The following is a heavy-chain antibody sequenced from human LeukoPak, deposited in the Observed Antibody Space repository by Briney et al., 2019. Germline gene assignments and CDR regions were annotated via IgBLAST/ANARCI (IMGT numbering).Heavy chain of an antibody. V-gene: IGHV3-30-3*01. CDR2: ISYDGSNK. CDR1: GFTFSSYA. Sequence: GRSLRLSCAASGFTFSSYAMHWVRQAPGKGLEWVAVISYDGSNKYYADSVKGRFTISRDNSKNTLYLQMNSLRAEDTAVYYCARGQTDLRFLEWLSRDGYYYYYMDVWGKGTTVTVSS. CDR3: ARGQTDLRFLEWLSRDGYYYYYMDV. D-gene: IGHD3-3*01. J-gene: IGHJ6*03.